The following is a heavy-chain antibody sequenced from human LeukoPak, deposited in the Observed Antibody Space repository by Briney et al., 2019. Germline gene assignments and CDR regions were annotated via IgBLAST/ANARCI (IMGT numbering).Heavy chain of an antibody. CDR2: IVVGSGNT. V-gene: IGHV1-58*01. Sequence: GASVKVSCKASGFTFTSSAVQWVRQARGQRLEWIGWIVVGSGNTNYAQKFRERVTITRDMSTSTAYMKLSRLRSEDTAVYYCAADLLYYYDSSGYQHHNDYWGQGTLVTVSS. D-gene: IGHD3-22*01. J-gene: IGHJ4*02. CDR1: GFTFTSSA. CDR3: AADLLYYYDSSGYQHHNDY.